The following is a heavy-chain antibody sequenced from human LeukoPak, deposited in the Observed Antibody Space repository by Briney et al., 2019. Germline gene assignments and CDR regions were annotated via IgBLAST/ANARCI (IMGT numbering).Heavy chain of an antibody. Sequence: KPSETLSLTCTVSGGSISSYYWSWIRQPPGKGLEWIGYIYYSGGTNYNPSLKSRVTISVDTSKNQFSLKLSSVTAADTAVYYCARDGGTRYYYYMDVWGKGTTVTVSS. CDR1: GGSISSYY. CDR2: IYYSGGT. D-gene: IGHD3-16*01. J-gene: IGHJ6*03. CDR3: ARDGGTRYYYYMDV. V-gene: IGHV4-59*01.